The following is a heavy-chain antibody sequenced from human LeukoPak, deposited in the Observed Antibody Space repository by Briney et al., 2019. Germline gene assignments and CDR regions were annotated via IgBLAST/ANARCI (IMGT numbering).Heavy chain of an antibody. CDR2: ISGSGGST. J-gene: IGHJ4*02. CDR1: GFTFSSYA. D-gene: IGHD2-2*01. CDR3: ANFGCSSTSCLDY. Sequence: GGSLRLSCAASGFTFSSYAMTWVRQAPGKGLEWVSTISGSGGSTYYADSVKGRFTISRDNSKNTLYLQMNSLRAEDTAVYYCANFGCSSTSCLDYWGQGTLVTVSS. V-gene: IGHV3-23*01.